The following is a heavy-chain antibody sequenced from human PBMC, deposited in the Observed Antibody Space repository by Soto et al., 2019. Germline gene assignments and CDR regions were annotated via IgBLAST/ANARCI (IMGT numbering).Heavy chain of an antibody. CDR1: GFTFSSYA. J-gene: IGHJ3*02. Sequence: EVQLLESGGGLVQPGGSLRLSCAASGFTFSSYAMSWVRQAPGKGLEWVSAISGSGGSTYYADSVKGRFTISRDNSKNTLYLQMNSLRAEDTAVYYCAKAIRGYSYGWKAFDIWGQGTMVTVSS. D-gene: IGHD5-18*01. V-gene: IGHV3-23*01. CDR3: AKAIRGYSYGWKAFDI. CDR2: ISGSGGST.